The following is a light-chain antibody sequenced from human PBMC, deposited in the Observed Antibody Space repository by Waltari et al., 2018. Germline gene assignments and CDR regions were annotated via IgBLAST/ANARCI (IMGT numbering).Light chain of an antibody. CDR3: QHYGISLT. CDR1: QSVSGSF. Sequence: EIVLTQSPVTLSLSPGERANLSCRTSQSVSGSFLAWYQQKPGQAPRLLIYGASSRATGIPDRFSGSGSGTDFTLTISRLEPEEFVVYYCQHYGISLTFGQGANVEI. V-gene: IGKV3-20*01. CDR2: GAS. J-gene: IGKJ1*01.